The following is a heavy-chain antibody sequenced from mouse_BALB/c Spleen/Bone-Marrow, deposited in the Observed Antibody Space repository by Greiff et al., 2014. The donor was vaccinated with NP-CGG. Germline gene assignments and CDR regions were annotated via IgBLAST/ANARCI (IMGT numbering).Heavy chain of an antibody. V-gene: IGHV14-3*02. CDR2: IDPANGNT. D-gene: IGHD1-1*01. CDR3: APYYYGSSQFAY. CDR1: GFNIKDTY. J-gene: IGHJ3*01. Sequence: VQLKESGAELVKPGASVKLSCTASGFNIKDTYMHWVKQRPEQGLEWIGRIDPANGNTKYDPKFQGKATITADTSSNTAYLQLSSLTSEDTAVYYCAPYYYGSSQFAYCGQGTLVTVSA.